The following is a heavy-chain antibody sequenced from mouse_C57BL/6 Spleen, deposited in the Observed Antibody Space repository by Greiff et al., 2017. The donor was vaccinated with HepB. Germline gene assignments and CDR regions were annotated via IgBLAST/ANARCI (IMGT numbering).Heavy chain of an antibody. CDR2: INPGSGGT. D-gene: IGHD3-1*01. V-gene: IGHV1-54*01. CDR3: ARSGTPWYFDV. J-gene: IGHJ1*03. CDR1: GYAFTNYL. Sequence: QVQLQQSGAELVRPGTSVKVSCKASGYAFTNYLIEWVKQRPGQGLEWIGVINPGSGGTNYNEKFKGKATLTADKSSSTAYMQLSSLTSEDSAVYFCARSGTPWYFDVWGTGTTVTVSS.